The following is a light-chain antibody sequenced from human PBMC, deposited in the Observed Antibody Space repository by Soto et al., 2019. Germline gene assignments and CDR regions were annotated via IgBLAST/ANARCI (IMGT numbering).Light chain of an antibody. V-gene: IGKV3-11*01. CDR3: QQRSNWPPIT. CDR2: DAS. CDR1: QSVSSY. J-gene: IGKJ5*01. Sequence: EIVLTQSPATLSLSPGERATLSCRASQSVSSYLAWYQQKPGQAPRLLIYDASNRATGIPARFGGSGSGTDFTLTISSLEPEDFAVYYCQQRSNWPPITFGQGTRLE.